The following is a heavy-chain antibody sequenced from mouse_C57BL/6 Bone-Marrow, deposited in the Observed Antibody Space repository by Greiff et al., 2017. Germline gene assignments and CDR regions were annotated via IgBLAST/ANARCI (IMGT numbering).Heavy chain of an antibody. CDR3: AAYYRKRGFAD. CDR2: IYPGDGDT. V-gene: IGHV1-82*01. CDR1: GYAFSSSW. D-gene: IGHD2-14*01. Sequence: VQRVESGPELVKPGASVKISCKASGYAFSSSWMNWVKQRPGKGLEWIGRIYPGDGDTNYNGKFKGKATLTADKSSSTAYIQLSSLTSEDSAVYFCAAYYRKRGFADWGQGTLVTVSA. J-gene: IGHJ3*01.